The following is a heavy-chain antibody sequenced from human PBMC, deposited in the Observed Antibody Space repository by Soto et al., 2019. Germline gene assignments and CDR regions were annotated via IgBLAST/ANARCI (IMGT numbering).Heavy chain of an antibody. D-gene: IGHD3-10*01. J-gene: IGHJ6*02. V-gene: IGHV3-30-3*01. CDR1: GFTFSSYP. Sequence: GSLRLSCAASGFTFSSYPMHWVRQAPGKGLEWVALISYDGSNKDYADSVKGRFTISRDNSKNILYLQMNSLRAEDTAVYYCARVVLPSYYYYGMDVWGQGTPVTVS. CDR3: ARVVLPSYYYYGMDV. CDR2: ISYDGSNK.